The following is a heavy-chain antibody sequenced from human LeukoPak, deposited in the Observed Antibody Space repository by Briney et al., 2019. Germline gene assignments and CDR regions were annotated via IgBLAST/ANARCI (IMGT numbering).Heavy chain of an antibody. CDR3: AKGAGTSKIGSFGY. D-gene: IGHD1-7*01. V-gene: IGHV3-23*01. CDR2: IRGSGDST. J-gene: IGHJ4*02. CDR1: GFTFSSYA. Sequence: GGSLRLSCAASGFTFSSYAMTWVRQAPGKGLEWVSSIRGSGDSTYYADSVKGRFTLSRDNSKSTLYLQMNSLRAEDTAVYYCAKGAGTSKIGSFGYWGQGTLVTVSS.